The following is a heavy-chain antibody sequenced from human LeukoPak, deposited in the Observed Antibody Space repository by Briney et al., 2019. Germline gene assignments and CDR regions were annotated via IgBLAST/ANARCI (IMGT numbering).Heavy chain of an antibody. J-gene: IGHJ4*02. D-gene: IGHD5-12*01. CDR1: GGSISSSSYY. CDR3: ARSGSGYLRYYFDY. V-gene: IGHV4-39*07. CDR2: MYSSGST. Sequence: SETLSLTCTVSGGSISSSSYYWGWIRQPPGKGLEWIGSMYSSGSTYYNPSLKSRVTISVDTSKNQFSLKLSSVTAADAAVYYCARSGSGYLRYYFDYWGQGTLVTVSS.